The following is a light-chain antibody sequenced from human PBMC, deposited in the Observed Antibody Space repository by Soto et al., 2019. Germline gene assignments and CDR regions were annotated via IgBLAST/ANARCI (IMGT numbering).Light chain of an antibody. CDR3: TSYTSNTALV. Sequence: QSVLTHPASVSGSPGQSSTISCTGTSSDIGSHDYVSWYQHHPGKAPKLIIYEVTNRPSGVSDRFSGSKSGSTASLTISGLQAEDEADYHCTSYTSNTALVFGTGTKVTAL. CDR1: SSDIGSHDY. V-gene: IGLV2-14*01. J-gene: IGLJ1*01. CDR2: EVT.